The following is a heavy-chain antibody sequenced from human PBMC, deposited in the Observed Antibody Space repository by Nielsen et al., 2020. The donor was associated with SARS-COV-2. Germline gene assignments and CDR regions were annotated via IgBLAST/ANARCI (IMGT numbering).Heavy chain of an antibody. Sequence: GGSLRLSCAASGFTFDDYAMHWVRQAPGKGLEWVSGISWNSGSIGYADSVKGRFTISRDNAKNSLYLQMNSLRAEDTALYYCAKVGGDTEGYYYGMDVWGQGTTVTVSS. J-gene: IGHJ6*02. V-gene: IGHV3-9*01. D-gene: IGHD3-16*01. CDR2: ISWNSGSI. CDR1: GFTFDDYA. CDR3: AKVGGDTEGYYYGMDV.